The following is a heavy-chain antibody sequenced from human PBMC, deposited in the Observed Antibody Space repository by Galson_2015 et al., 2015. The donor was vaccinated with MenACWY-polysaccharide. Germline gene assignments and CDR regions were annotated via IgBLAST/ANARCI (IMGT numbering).Heavy chain of an antibody. D-gene: IGHD3-3*01. Sequence: SLRLSCAASGFTLSSYSMNWVRQAPGKGLEWVSYISSSSSTIYYADSVKGRFTISRDNAKNSLYLQMNSLRDEDTAVYYCARDVSESDDFWSGYYSLIWSWYFDLWGRGTLVTVSS. J-gene: IGHJ2*01. V-gene: IGHV3-48*02. CDR2: ISSSSSTI. CDR3: ARDVSESDDFWSGYYSLIWSWYFDL. CDR1: GFTLSSYS.